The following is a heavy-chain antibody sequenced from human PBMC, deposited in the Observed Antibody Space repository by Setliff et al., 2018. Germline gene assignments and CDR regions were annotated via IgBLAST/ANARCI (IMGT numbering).Heavy chain of an antibody. CDR1: GFTFNNYV. Sequence: GGSLRLSCATSGFTFNNYVMNWVRQAPGKGLEWVSAISRSGDKTYYADSVKGRFTISRDNSKNSLYLQMNSLRAEDTAVYYCARRHIGVIIGYYFDYWGQGTLVTVSS. J-gene: IGHJ4*02. CDR2: ISRSGDKT. V-gene: IGHV3-23*01. CDR3: ARRHIGVIIGYYFDY. D-gene: IGHD3-3*01.